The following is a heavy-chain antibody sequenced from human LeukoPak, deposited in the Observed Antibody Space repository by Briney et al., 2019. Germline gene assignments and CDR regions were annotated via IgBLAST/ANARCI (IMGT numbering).Heavy chain of an antibody. CDR3: ARSRDSSGYYYLI. J-gene: IGHJ4*02. D-gene: IGHD3-22*01. CDR1: GYTFTNYW. Sequence: GESLKISCGASGYTFTNYWIGWVRQMPGKGLEWMGIIYPDDSDTKYSPSFQGQVTISADKSISTAYLQWSSLKAADTAMYYCARSRDSSGYYYLIWGQGTLVTVSS. CDR2: IYPDDSDT. V-gene: IGHV5-51*01.